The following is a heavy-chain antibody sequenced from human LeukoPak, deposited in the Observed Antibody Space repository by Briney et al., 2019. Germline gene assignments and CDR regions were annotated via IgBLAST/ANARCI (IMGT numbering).Heavy chain of an antibody. CDR3: ARVPYDSSGYLGY. J-gene: IGHJ4*02. CDR1: GFTFSSYA. D-gene: IGHD3-22*01. Sequence: GGSLRLSCAASGFTFSSYAMHWVRQAPGKGLEWVAVISYDGSNKYYADSVKGRFTISRDNSKNTLYLQMNSLRAEDTAVYYCARVPYDSSGYLGYWGQGTLVTVSS. CDR2: ISYDGSNK. V-gene: IGHV3-30*04.